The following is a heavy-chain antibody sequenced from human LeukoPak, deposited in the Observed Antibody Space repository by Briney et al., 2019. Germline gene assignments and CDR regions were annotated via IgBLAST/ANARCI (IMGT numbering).Heavy chain of an antibody. J-gene: IGHJ6*03. V-gene: IGHV1-69*06. D-gene: IGHD6-13*01. CDR3: ARVVGLTGYSSTWYSGYYYYMDV. CDR1: GGTFSSYA. CDR2: IIPIFGTA. Sequence: SVTVSCKASGGTFSSYAISWVRQAPGRGLEWMGGIIPIFGTANYAQKFQDRVTITADKSTSTAYMELSSLRSEDTAVYYCARVVGLTGYSSTWYSGYYYYMDVWGKGTTVTVSS.